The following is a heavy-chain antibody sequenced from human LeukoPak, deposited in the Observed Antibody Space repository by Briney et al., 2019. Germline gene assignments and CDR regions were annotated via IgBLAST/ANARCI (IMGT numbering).Heavy chain of an antibody. CDR1: GYTFTSYG. Sequence: ASVKVSCKASGYTFTSYGITWVRQAPGQGLEWMGWISGYNGNTNYAQNFQGRVTMTTDTSTSTAYMELRSLRSDDTAVYYCARDIVVVVSQSRVPDDYWGQGTLVTVSS. V-gene: IGHV1-18*01. CDR3: ARDIVVVVSQSRVPDDY. CDR2: ISGYNGNT. D-gene: IGHD2-15*01. J-gene: IGHJ4*02.